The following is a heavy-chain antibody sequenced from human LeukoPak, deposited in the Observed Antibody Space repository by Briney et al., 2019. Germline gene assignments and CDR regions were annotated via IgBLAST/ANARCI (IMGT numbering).Heavy chain of an antibody. V-gene: IGHV3-7*01. CDR1: GFTVNRNW. D-gene: IGHD5-24*01. CDR3: ARDRDSGRDGYKPFVH. CDR2: IQQEENEK. Sequence: GGSLRLSCAASGFTVNRNWMSWVRQAPGKGLEWVANIQQEENEKDYLDSVKGRFTISRDNGKNSLYLQMNSLRAEDTAVYYCARDRDSGRDGYKPFVHWGQGTLVTVSS. J-gene: IGHJ4*02.